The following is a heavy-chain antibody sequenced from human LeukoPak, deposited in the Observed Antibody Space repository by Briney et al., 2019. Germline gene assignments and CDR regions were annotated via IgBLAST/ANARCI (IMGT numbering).Heavy chain of an antibody. J-gene: IGHJ4*02. CDR1: GYSFTSHW. V-gene: IGHV5-51*01. CDR3: ARHGDSNWYFDY. CDR2: IFPGDSDT. Sequence: GESLKISCKGSGYSFTSHWIAWVRQMPGKSLEWMGVIFPGDSDTTHSPSFQGQVTISADKSISTAYLQWSSLKASDTAMYYCARHGDSNWYFDYWGQGTLVTVSS. D-gene: IGHD6-13*01.